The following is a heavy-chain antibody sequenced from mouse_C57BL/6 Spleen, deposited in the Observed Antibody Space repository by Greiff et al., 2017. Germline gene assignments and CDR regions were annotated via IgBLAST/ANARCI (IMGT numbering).Heavy chain of an antibody. CDR1: GFNIKDDY. CDR3: TSGGNYKEYYFDY. V-gene: IGHV14-4*01. J-gene: IGHJ2*01. D-gene: IGHD2-1*01. Sequence: EVQLQQSGAELVRPGASVKLSCTASGFNIKDDYMHWVKQRPEQGLEWIGWIDPENGDTEYASKFQGKATITADTSSNTAYLQLSSLTSEDTAVYYCTSGGNYKEYYFDYWGQGTTLTVSS. CDR2: IDPENGDT.